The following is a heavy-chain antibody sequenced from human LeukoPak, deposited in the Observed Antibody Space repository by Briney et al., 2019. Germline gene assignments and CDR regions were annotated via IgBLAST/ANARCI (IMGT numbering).Heavy chain of an antibody. Sequence: GESLKISCKGSGYSFTSYWIGWVRQMPGKGLEWMGIIYPGDSDTRYSPSFQGQVTISADKSISTAYLQWSSLKASDTAMYYCARHTYGGNFVSPLEIDYWGQGTLVTVSS. J-gene: IGHJ4*02. D-gene: IGHD4-23*01. V-gene: IGHV5-51*01. CDR1: GYSFTSYW. CDR2: IYPGDSDT. CDR3: ARHTYGGNFVSPLEIDY.